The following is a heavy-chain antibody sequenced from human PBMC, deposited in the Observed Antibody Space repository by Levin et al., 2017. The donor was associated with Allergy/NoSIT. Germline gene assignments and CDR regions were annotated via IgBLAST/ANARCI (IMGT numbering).Heavy chain of an antibody. CDR3: AKHLGIQLWLLAY. CDR1: GFTFSTYG. V-gene: IGHV3-30*18. D-gene: IGHD5-18*01. Sequence: GESLKISCAASGFTFSTYGMHWVRQAPGKGLEWVAVISYDGSNKYYADSVKGRFTISRDNSKNTLYLQMNSLRAEDTAVYYCAKHLGIQLWLLAYWGQGTLVTVSS. J-gene: IGHJ4*02. CDR2: ISYDGSNK.